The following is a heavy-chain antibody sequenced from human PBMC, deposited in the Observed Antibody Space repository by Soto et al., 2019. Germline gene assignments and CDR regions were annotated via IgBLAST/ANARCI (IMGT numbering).Heavy chain of an antibody. CDR3: EREFRDGYNFVLVDY. Sequence: SQTLSLTCAISGDSVSSNSAAWNWIRQSPSRGLEWLGRTYYRSKWYNDYAVSVKSRITINPDTVKNQFALQLNSVTPEDTAVYYCEREFRDGYNFVLVDYWGQGTLVTVSS. J-gene: IGHJ4*02. CDR2: TYYRSKWYN. V-gene: IGHV6-1*01. CDR1: GDSVSSNSAA. D-gene: IGHD5-12*01.